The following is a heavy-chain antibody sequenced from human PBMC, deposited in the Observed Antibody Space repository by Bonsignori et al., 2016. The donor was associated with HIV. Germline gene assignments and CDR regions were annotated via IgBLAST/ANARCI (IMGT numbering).Heavy chain of an antibody. V-gene: IGHV4-34*01. CDR3: ASRIAVAGAFDI. Sequence: SETLSLTCAVYGGSFSGYYWSWIRQPPGKGLEWIGEINHSGSTNYNPSLKSRVTISVDTSKNQFSLKLSSVTAADTAVYYCASRIAVAGAFDIWGQGTMVTVSS. CDR2: INHSGST. J-gene: IGHJ3*02. CDR1: GGSFSGYY. D-gene: IGHD6-19*01.